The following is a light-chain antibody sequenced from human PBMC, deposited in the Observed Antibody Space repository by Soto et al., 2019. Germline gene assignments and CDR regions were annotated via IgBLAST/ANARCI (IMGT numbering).Light chain of an antibody. V-gene: IGKV1-5*01. CDR1: QSVSSW. CDR2: DAS. CDR3: QQYNSYSPT. Sequence: DIQMTQSPSTLSASVGDRVIITCRASQSVSSWLAWYQQKPGKAPKLLIYDASSLQSGVPSRFGGSGSGTEFTLTVSCLQPDDVATYYCQQYNSYSPTFGQGTKVEI. J-gene: IGKJ1*01.